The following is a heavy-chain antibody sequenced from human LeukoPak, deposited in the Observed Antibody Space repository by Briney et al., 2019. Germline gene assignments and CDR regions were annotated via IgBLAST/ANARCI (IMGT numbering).Heavy chain of an antibody. V-gene: IGHV4-59*05. J-gene: IGHJ4*02. CDR2: IYYSGST. CDR1: GVSIGSYY. Sequence: SETLSLTCTVSGVSIGSYYWTWIRQPPGKGLEWIGSIYYSGSTYYNPSLKSRVTISVDTSKNQFSLRLNSVTAADTAVYYCARTYKFLEDYWGQGTLVTVSS. D-gene: IGHD1-14*01. CDR3: ARTYKFLEDY.